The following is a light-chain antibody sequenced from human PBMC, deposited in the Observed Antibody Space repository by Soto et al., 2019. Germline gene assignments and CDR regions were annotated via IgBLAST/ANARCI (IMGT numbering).Light chain of an antibody. CDR2: EGS. CDR1: SSDVGSYNL. J-gene: IGLJ1*01. V-gene: IGLV2-23*03. CDR3: CSYAGSSTFV. Sequence: QSALTQPASVAGSPGQSITISCTGTSSDVGSYNLISWYQQHPGKDPKLMIYEGSKRPSGVSNRFSGSKSGNTAYLTISGLQDEDEADYYCCSYAGSSTFVFGTGTKVTVL.